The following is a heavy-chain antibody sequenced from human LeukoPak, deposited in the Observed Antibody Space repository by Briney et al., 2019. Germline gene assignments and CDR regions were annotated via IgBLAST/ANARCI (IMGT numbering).Heavy chain of an antibody. CDR3: AKASPYYDILTGYYYYFDD. V-gene: IGHV3-23*01. CDR1: GFTFSSYA. D-gene: IGHD3-9*01. J-gene: IGHJ4*02. Sequence: GGSLRLSCAASGFTFSSYAMSWVRQAPGKGLEWVSAISVSGGSTYYADSVKGRFTISRDNSKNTLYLQMNSLRAEDTAVYYCAKASPYYDILTGYYYYFDDWGQGTLVTVSS. CDR2: ISVSGGST.